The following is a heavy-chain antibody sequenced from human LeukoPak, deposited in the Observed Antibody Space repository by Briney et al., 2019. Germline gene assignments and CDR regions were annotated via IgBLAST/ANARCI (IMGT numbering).Heavy chain of an antibody. V-gene: IGHV4-59*01. D-gene: IGHD5-24*01. J-gene: IGHJ3*02. CDR1: GGSINSYY. CDR2: IYHSGST. Sequence: PSETLSLTCTVSGGSINSYYWTWIRQPPGKGLEWIGYIYHSGSTNYNPSLKSRVTMSLDTSKNQFSLKLTSVTAADTAIYYCARVGGMTTINNAAFDIWGQGTMVTVSS. CDR3: ARVGGMTTINNAAFDI.